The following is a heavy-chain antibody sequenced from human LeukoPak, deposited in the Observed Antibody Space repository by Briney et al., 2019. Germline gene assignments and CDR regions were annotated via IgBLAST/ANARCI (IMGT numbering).Heavy chain of an antibody. V-gene: IGHV3-30*04. Sequence: GGSLRLSCAASGFTFTNYPIHWVRQAPGKGLEWVTVISYDGSTKYYADSVKGRFTISRDNSKNTLYLQMNSLRAEDTAVYYCVSGSLVGFDYWGQGTLVTVSS. CDR1: GFTFTNYP. CDR2: ISYDGSTK. CDR3: VSGSLVGFDY. D-gene: IGHD2-15*01. J-gene: IGHJ4*02.